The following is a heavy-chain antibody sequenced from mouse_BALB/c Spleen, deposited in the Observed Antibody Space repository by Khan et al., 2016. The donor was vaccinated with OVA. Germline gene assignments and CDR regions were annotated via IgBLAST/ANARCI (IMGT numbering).Heavy chain of an antibody. D-gene: IGHD1-1*02. J-gene: IGHJ3*01. CDR2: ISSGGSYT. Sequence: EVQRVESGGDLVKPGGSPKLSCAASGFTFSTYGMSWVRQNPDKRLERVATISSGGSYTYYVDSVKGRFTISRDNAKNTLELQMSSLKSEDTAMYYCTRLAYYYNSEGFAYWGQGTLVTVSA. CDR3: TRLAYYYNSEGFAY. CDR1: GFTFSTYG. V-gene: IGHV5-6*01.